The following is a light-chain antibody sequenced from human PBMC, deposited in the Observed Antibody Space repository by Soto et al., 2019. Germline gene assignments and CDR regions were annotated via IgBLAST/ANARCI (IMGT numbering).Light chain of an antibody. CDR2: EVS. CDR3: CSYAESSTGG. J-gene: IGLJ1*01. CDR1: SSDIGRYNL. V-gene: IGLV2-23*02. Sequence: QSALTQPASVSGSPGQSITISFTGTSSDIGRYNLGSWYQQHPGKAPKLLISEVSKRPSGISDRFSGSKSGNTASLTISGLQAEDEADYYCCSYAESSTGGFGTGTKVTVL.